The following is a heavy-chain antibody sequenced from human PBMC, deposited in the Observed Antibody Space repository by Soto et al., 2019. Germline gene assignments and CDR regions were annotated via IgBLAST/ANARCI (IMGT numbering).Heavy chain of an antibody. CDR2: IYYSGSS. V-gene: IGHV4-39*01. Sequence: SETLSLTCTVSRGSISGSSYYWGWIRQPPGQGLEWIGKIYYSGSSYYNPSLKSRVTISVDTTNNQFFLKMSSVTAADTAVHYCARRSEVVSNCDYWGQGTLVTASS. CDR3: ARRSEVVSNCDY. D-gene: IGHD3-22*01. CDR1: RGSISGSSYY. J-gene: IGHJ4*02.